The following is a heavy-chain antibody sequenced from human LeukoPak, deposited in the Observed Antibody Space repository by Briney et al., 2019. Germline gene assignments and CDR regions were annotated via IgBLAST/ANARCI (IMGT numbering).Heavy chain of an antibody. J-gene: IGHJ4*02. CDR2: TYYRSKWTF. CDR3: ARDVSAGADY. D-gene: IGHD6-13*01. Sequence: SQTLSLTCAISGDSVSSNIAAWNWFRQSPSRGLEWLGRTYYRSKWTFEYAVSVRGRISFNPDTSKNQVSLHLTPVTPQDTALYYCARDVSAGADYWGQGTLVTVSS. CDR1: GDSVSSNIAA. V-gene: IGHV6-1*01.